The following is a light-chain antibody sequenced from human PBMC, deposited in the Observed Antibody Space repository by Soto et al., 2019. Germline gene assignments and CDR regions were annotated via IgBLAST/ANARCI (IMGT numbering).Light chain of an antibody. V-gene: IGKV3-20*01. CDR2: GAS. CDR1: QSVSSY. J-gene: IGKJ1*01. CDR3: QQYGRPSRT. Sequence: EIVLTQSPGTLSLARGERATLSCRASQSVSSYLAWYQQKPGQAPRLLIYGASSRATGIPDRFSGSGSGTDFTLTISRLEPEDFAVYYCQQYGRPSRTFGQGTKVEIK.